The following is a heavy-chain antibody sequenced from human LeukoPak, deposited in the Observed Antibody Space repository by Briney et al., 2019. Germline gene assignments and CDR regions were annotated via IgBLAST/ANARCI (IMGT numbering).Heavy chain of an antibody. CDR3: AREIMITFGGAMDDY. V-gene: IGHV3-53*01. CDR2: IYSGGST. Sequence: GSLRLSCAASGFTVSSNYMSWVRQAPGKGLEWVSVIYSGGSTYCADPVKGRFTISRDNSKNTLYLQMNSLRAEDTAVYYCAREIMITFGGAMDDYWGQGTLATVSS. D-gene: IGHD3-16*01. J-gene: IGHJ4*02. CDR1: GFTVSSNY.